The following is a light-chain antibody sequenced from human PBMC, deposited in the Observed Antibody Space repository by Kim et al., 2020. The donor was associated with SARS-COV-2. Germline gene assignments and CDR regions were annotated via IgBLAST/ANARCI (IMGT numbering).Light chain of an antibody. J-gene: IGLJ3*02. CDR2: GKN. CDR1: SLRSYY. V-gene: IGLV3-19*01. Sequence: ALGQTVRIKCHGDSLRSYYASWYQQKPGQAPVVVIYGKNNRPSGIPDRFSGSSSGNTASLTITGAQAEDEADYYCNSRDSSGNHLVFGGGTQLTVL. CDR3: NSRDSSGNHLV.